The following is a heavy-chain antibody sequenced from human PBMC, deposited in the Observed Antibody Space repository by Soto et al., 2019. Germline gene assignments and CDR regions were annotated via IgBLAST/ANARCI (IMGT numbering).Heavy chain of an antibody. CDR3: ARYVGTSTFNGMDV. J-gene: IGHJ6*02. V-gene: IGHV3-33*01. CDR2: IWYDGSKM. CDR1: GFTFSSYG. Sequence: QVQLVESGGGVVQPGRSLRLSCAASGFTFSSYGMHWVRQAPGKGLEWVAVIWYDGSKMYYIDSVKGRFTISRDNSKSTLYLQMNSLRDEDTAVYYCARYVGTSTFNGMDVLGQGTTVIVSS. D-gene: IGHD1-1*01.